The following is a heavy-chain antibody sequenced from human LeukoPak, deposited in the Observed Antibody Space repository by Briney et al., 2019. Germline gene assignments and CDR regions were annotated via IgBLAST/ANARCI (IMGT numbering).Heavy chain of an antibody. D-gene: IGHD3-16*01. V-gene: IGHV5-51*01. CDR2: IYCGDSDT. CDR3: SRSGGYYMDV. Sequence: GASLKISCKGSGYSFTNSWIGWVRQMPGKGLEWMGMIYCGDSDTRYSPSFQDQVTISVDKSISTAYLQWSSLKASDTATYYCSRSGGYYMDVWGKGTTVTVSS. CDR1: GYSFTNSW. J-gene: IGHJ6*03.